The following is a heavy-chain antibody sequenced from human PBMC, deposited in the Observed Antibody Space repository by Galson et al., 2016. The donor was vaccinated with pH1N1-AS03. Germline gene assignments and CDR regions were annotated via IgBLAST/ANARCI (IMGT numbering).Heavy chain of an antibody. Sequence: SVKVSCKASGYTFTTYYVHWVRQAPGQGLEWVGRINPVTGETDSPQKFQDRVTLTRDKSISTAYLALSGLTFDDTAVYYRALLQVPTTPGYWGQGTLVTVSS. V-gene: IGHV1-2*06. D-gene: IGHD1-26*01. J-gene: IGHJ4*02. CDR1: GYTFTTYY. CDR2: INPVTGET. CDR3: ALLQVPTTPGY.